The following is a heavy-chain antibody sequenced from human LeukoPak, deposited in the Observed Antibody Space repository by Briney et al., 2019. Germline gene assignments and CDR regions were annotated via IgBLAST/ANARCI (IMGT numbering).Heavy chain of an antibody. D-gene: IGHD2-15*01. Sequence: SETLSLTCTVSSGSISSSNYYWSWIRQPAGKGLEWIGRISTIGITNYNPSLNSRVTISIDTSRNQFSLKPSSVTAADTAVYYCARDGCGGSCFHYYYYYMDVWGKGTTVTISS. V-gene: IGHV4-61*02. CDR1: SGSISSSNYY. CDR3: ARDGCGGSCFHYYYYYMDV. CDR2: ISTIGIT. J-gene: IGHJ6*03.